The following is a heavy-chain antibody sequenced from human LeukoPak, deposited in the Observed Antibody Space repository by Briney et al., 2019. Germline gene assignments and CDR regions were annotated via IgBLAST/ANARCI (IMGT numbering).Heavy chain of an antibody. Sequence: GESLKISCKHSEYSFPNYCIGWVRQMPGKGLEWMGIIYPDDSDTRYSPSFQGQVTISADKSISTAYLQWSSLKASDTAMYYCARHRKRGYSYGYGEDSNFDYWGQGTLVTVSS. D-gene: IGHD5-18*01. CDR1: EYSFPNYC. J-gene: IGHJ4*02. V-gene: IGHV5-51*01. CDR3: ARHRKRGYSYGYGEDSNFDY. CDR2: IYPDDSDT.